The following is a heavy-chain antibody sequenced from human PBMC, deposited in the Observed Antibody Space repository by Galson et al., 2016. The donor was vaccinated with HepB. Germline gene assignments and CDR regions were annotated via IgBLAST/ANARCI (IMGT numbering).Heavy chain of an antibody. CDR2: IKPDGREA. V-gene: IGHV3-7*03. Sequence: SLRLSCAVSGFTFKKDWMSWVRQAPEKGLEWVANIKPDGREAYYVDSVKGRFTVSRDNAKNSLYLQMNSLRVEDTAVYYCARGTWTREAWGQGTLVTVPS. CDR1: GFTFKKDW. J-gene: IGHJ5*02. CDR3: ARGTWTREA. D-gene: IGHD3/OR15-3a*01.